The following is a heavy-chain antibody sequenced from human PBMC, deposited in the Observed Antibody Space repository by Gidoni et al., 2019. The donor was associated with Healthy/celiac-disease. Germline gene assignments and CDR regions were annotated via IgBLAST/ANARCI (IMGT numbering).Heavy chain of an antibody. CDR1: GDSVSRTSAA. D-gene: IGHD6-19*01. Sequence: QVPLQQSGPGLVKPSQTLPLTSAISGDSVSRTSAAWNWIRQSPSRGLEWLGRTYYRSKWYNDYAVSVKSRITSNPDTSKNQFSLQLNSVTPEDTAVYYCAREHSIAVAERTFDYWGQGTLVTVSS. J-gene: IGHJ4*02. V-gene: IGHV6-1*01. CDR2: TYYRSKWYN. CDR3: AREHSIAVAERTFDY.